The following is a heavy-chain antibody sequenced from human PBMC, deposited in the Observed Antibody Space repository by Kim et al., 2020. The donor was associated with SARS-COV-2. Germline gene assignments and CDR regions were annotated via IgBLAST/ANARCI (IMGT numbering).Heavy chain of an antibody. CDR1: GFNFTTYS. V-gene: IGHV3-30*18. CDR2: MTCDTTNK. CDR3: AKGGQSRQPRYYFDS. Sequence: GGSLRLSCVASGFNFTTYSMHWVRQAPGKGLEWVAVMTCDTTNKYYVDSVKGRFTISRDNSKNTLYLQMNSLRAEDTAVYYCAKGGQSRQPRYYFDSWGQGTMVTVSS. J-gene: IGHJ4*02. D-gene: IGHD1-1*01.